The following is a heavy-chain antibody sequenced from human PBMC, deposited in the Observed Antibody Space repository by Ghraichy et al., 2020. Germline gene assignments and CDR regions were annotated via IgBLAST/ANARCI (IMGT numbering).Heavy chain of an antibody. CDR2: ISGSGGST. CDR3: AKGHLLYPFDY. Sequence: LSLTCAASGFTFSSYAMSWVRQAPGKGLEWVSAISGSGGSTYYADSVKGRFTISRDNSKNTLYLQMNSLRAEDTAVYYCAKGHLLYPFDYWGQGTLVTVSS. CDR1: GFTFSSYA. D-gene: IGHD2-8*01. V-gene: IGHV3-23*01. J-gene: IGHJ4*02.